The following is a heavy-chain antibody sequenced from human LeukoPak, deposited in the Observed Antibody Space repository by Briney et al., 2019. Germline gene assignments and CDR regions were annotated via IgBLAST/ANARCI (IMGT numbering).Heavy chain of an antibody. D-gene: IGHD6-19*01. CDR3: AREGAVAGTRYFDY. Sequence: GASVKVSCKASGYTFSNYGISWVRQAPGQGLEWMGGIIPIFGTANYAQKFQGRVTITADESTSTAYMELSSLRSEDTVVYYCAREGAVAGTRYFDYWGQGTLVTVSS. J-gene: IGHJ4*02. CDR1: GYTFSNYG. CDR2: IIPIFGTA. V-gene: IGHV1-69*13.